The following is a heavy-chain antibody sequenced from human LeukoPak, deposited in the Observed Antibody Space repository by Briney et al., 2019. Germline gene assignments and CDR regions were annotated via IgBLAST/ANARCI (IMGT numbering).Heavy chain of an antibody. CDR1: GFTVSSNY. J-gene: IGHJ6*02. CDR3: ARGGDYYGSGSYYSRYYYYGMDV. D-gene: IGHD3-10*01. V-gene: IGHV3-66*01. Sequence: GGSLRLSCAASGFTVSSNYMSWVRQAPGKGLEWVSVIYSGGSTYYADSVKGRFTISRGNSKNTLYLQMNSLRAEDTAVYYCARGGDYYGSGSYYSRYYYYGMDVWGQGTTVTVSS. CDR2: IYSGGST.